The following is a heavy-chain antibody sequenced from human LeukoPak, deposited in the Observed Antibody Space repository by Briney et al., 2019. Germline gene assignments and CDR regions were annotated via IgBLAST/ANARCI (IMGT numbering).Heavy chain of an antibody. Sequence: SGTLSLTCTVSGGSISSGSYYWSWIRQPPGKGLEWIGYIYYSGSTNYNPSLKSRVTISVDTSKNQFSLKLSSVTAADTAVYYCASGSGYCSGGSCWTNYYYYMDVWGKGTTVTVSS. V-gene: IGHV4-61*01. CDR1: GGSISSGSYY. D-gene: IGHD2-15*01. J-gene: IGHJ6*03. CDR2: IYYSGST. CDR3: ASGSGYCSGGSCWTNYYYYMDV.